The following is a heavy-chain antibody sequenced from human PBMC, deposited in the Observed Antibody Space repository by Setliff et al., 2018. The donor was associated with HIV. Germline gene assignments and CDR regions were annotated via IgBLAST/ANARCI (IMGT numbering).Heavy chain of an antibody. D-gene: IGHD3-10*01. CDR3: ASKGDYYTSKTLDS. Sequence: ASVKVSCKVFDYTLTELSMHWARQAPGKGLEWMGGFDPEHGKMIYAQKFQGRVTISADESTSTVYLELSSLTSDDTAMYYCASKGDYYTSKTLDSWGQGTLVTVSS. J-gene: IGHJ4*02. V-gene: IGHV1-24*01. CDR1: DYTLTELS. CDR2: FDPEHGKM.